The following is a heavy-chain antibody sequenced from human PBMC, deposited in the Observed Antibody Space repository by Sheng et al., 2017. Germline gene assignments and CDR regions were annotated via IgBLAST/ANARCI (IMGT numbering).Heavy chain of an antibody. J-gene: IGHJ6*02. CDR3: ARGYSSSSIYYYYGMDV. V-gene: IGHV4-34*01. CDR2: INHSGST. CDR1: GGSFSGYY. D-gene: IGHD6-6*01. Sequence: QVQLQQWGAGLLKPSETLSLTCAVYGGSFSGYYWSWIRQPPGKGLEWIGEINHSGSTNYNPSLKSRVTISVDTSKNQFSLKLSSVTAADTAVYYCARGYSSSSIYYYYGMDVWGQGTTVTVSS.